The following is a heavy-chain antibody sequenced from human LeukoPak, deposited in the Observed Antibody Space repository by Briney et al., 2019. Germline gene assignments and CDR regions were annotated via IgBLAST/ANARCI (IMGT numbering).Heavy chain of an antibody. D-gene: IGHD3-10*01. J-gene: IGHJ4*02. Sequence: GGSLRLSCAASGFTVSSNYMSWVRQAPGKGLEWVSVIYSGGSTYYADSVKGRFTISRHNSKNTLYLQMNNLRAEDTAVYYCARGNYGSGSYYPDYWGQGTLVTVSS. CDR1: GFTVSSNY. V-gene: IGHV3-53*04. CDR2: IYSGGST. CDR3: ARGNYGSGSYYPDY.